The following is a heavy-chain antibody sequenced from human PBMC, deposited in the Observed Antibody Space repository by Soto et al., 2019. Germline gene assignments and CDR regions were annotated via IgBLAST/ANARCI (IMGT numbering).Heavy chain of an antibody. Sequence: QVQLVESGGGLVKPGGSLRLSCAASGFTFGDYYMSWIRQATGKGLEWVSYISSSSSYTNYADSVKGRFTISRDNAKNSLYLQMNSLRAEDTAVYYCARHDWRYGLRGGIDYWGQGTLVTVSS. CDR3: ARHDWRYGLRGGIDY. J-gene: IGHJ4*02. V-gene: IGHV3-11*06. CDR2: ISSSSSYT. D-gene: IGHD2-8*02. CDR1: GFTFGDYY.